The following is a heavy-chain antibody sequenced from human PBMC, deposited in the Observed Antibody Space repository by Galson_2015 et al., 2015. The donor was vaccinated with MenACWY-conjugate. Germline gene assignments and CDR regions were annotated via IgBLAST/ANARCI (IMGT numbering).Heavy chain of an antibody. CDR1: GYTFTSYY. V-gene: IGHV1-46*01. CDR2: INPSGGST. D-gene: IGHD1-26*01. J-gene: IGHJ4*02. Sequence: SVKVSCKASGYTFTSYYMHWVRQAPGQGLERMGIINPSGGSTSYAQKFQGRVTMTRDKSTSTVYMELSSLRSEDTAVYYCARDGVIAGPGGYFDYWGQGTLVTVSS. CDR3: ARDGVIAGPGGYFDY.